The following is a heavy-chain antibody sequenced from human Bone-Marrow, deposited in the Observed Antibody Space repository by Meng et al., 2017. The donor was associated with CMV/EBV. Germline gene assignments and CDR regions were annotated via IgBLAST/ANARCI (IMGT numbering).Heavy chain of an antibody. D-gene: IGHD3-3*01. V-gene: IGHV4-59*12. Sequence: SETLSLTCTVSGGSISSYYWSWIRQPPGKGLEWIGYIYYSGSTNYNPSLKSRVTISADTSKNQFSLKLSSVTAADTAVYYCAREGRYYDFWSGYYKGTYYYYYGMDVWGQGTTVTVSS. CDR3: AREGRYYDFWSGYYKGTYYYYYGMDV. CDR1: GGSISSYY. J-gene: IGHJ6*02. CDR2: IYYSGST.